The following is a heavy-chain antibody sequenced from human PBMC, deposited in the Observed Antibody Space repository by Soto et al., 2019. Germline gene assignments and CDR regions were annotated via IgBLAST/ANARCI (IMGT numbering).Heavy chain of an antibody. Sequence: QLQLQESGPGLVKPSETLSLTCNVSGVSISDTSYYWGWLRQPPGKGLEWIGTIYFNGNTFYNPSLKSRLTISVDTSKNQISLRLTYVTAADTAVYYCARQGYYWGQGTLVAVSS. CDR1: GVSISDTSYY. J-gene: IGHJ4*02. CDR3: ARQGYY. V-gene: IGHV4-39*01. CDR2: IYFNGNT.